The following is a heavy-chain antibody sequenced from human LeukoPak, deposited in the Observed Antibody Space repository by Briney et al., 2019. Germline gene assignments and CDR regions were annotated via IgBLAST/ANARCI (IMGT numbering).Heavy chain of an antibody. D-gene: IGHD2-2*01. CDR2: VIPIFGTA. CDR1: AGTFSSYA. J-gene: IGHJ3*02. CDR3: AGDQEAYCSSTSCYRADAFDI. Sequence: SLNVSCKASAGTFSSYAISWGRHAPGQGLEWIGGVIPIFGTANSAQTFPGRVPITAYESTSTAYMELSSLRSEATAVYYCAGDQEAYCSSTSCYRADAFDIWGQGTMVTVSS. V-gene: IGHV1-69*01.